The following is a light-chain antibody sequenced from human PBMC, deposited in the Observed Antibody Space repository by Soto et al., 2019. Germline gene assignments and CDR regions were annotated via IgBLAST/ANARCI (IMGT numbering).Light chain of an antibody. J-gene: IGLJ2*01. V-gene: IGLV2-14*01. CDR3: SSYTSSRTLV. Sequence: QSALTQPASVSGSPGQSITISCTGTSSDVGGYNYVSWYQQHPGKAPKLMIYEVSNRPSGVSSRFSGSKSGNTASLTISGLQAEDEADYYCSSYTSSRTLVFGGGPKLTVL. CDR1: SSDVGGYNY. CDR2: EVS.